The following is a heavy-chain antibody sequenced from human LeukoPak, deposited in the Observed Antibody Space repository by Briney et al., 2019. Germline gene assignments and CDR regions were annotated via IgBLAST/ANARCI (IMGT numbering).Heavy chain of an antibody. CDR3: ARAPAAAGQYYFDY. Sequence: GRSLRLSCAASGLTFSSYAMHWVRQAPGKGLEWVAVISYDGSNKYYADSVKGRFTISRDNSKNALYLQMNSLRAEDTAVYYCARAPAAAGQYYFDYWGQGTLVTVSS. D-gene: IGHD6-13*01. CDR1: GLTFSSYA. J-gene: IGHJ4*02. CDR2: ISYDGSNK. V-gene: IGHV3-30*04.